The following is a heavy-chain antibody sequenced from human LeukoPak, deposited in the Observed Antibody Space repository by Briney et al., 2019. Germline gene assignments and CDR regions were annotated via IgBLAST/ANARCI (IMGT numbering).Heavy chain of an antibody. J-gene: IGHJ4*02. CDR1: GGSFSIYF. Sequence: PSETLSLTCAVYGGSFSIYFWSWIRQPPGKGLEWIGEINASGSTYYNPSLKSRVTMSVDTSKHQFSLKLSSMSAADTAVYYCAKGYSGSNYAYFDYWGQGTLVTVSS. CDR2: INASGST. D-gene: IGHD1-26*01. V-gene: IGHV4-34*01. CDR3: AKGYSGSNYAYFDY.